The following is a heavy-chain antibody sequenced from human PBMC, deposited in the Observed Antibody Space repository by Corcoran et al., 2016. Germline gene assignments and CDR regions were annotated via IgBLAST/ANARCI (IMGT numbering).Heavy chain of an antibody. CDR2: ISYDGSNK. J-gene: IGHJ4*02. V-gene: IGHV3-30*18. CDR1: GFTFSSYG. Sequence: QVQLVESGGGVVQPGRSLRLSCAASGFTFSSYGMHWVRQAPGKGLEWVAVISYDGSNKYYADSVKGRFTISRDNSKNTLYLQMNSLRAEDTAVYYCAKDLWVVAAEGSSDYWGQGTLVTVSS. CDR3: AKDLWVVAAEGSSDY. D-gene: IGHD2-15*01.